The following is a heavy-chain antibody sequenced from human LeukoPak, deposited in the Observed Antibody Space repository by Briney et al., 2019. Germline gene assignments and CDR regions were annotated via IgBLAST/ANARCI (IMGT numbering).Heavy chain of an antibody. V-gene: IGHV3-73*01. CDR1: GSSFSGSA. CDR3: TRQSSIICGGDCWDEAITDY. D-gene: IGHD2-21*02. Sequence: PGGSMRLSCAVYGSSFSGSAMPCVRQASVKWLEWVGRILSKVNSDATAYAASVKGRFTISRDDSKNTAYLQMNSLKTEDTAVYYCTRQSSIICGGDCWDEAITDYWGQGTLVTVS. J-gene: IGHJ4*02. CDR2: ILSKVNSDAT.